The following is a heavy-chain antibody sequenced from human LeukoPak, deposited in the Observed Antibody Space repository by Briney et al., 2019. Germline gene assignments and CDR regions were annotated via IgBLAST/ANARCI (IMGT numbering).Heavy chain of an antibody. J-gene: IGHJ4*02. CDR1: GYTFTSYG. Sequence: GASVKVSCKASGYTFTSYGISWVRQAPGQGLEWMGWISAYNGNTNYAQKLQGRVTMTTDTSTSTAYMELRSLRSDDTAVYYCARFYGSGSYYNYLDYWGQGTLVTVSS. CDR3: ARFYGSGSYYNYLDY. D-gene: IGHD3-10*01. CDR2: ISAYNGNT. V-gene: IGHV1-18*01.